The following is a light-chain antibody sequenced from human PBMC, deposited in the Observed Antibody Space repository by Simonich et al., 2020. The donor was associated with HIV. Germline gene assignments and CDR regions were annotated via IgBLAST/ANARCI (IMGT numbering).Light chain of an antibody. CDR3: QQYDNLPIT. CDR1: QDINNY. Sequence: DIQMTQSPSSLSASVGDRVTITCQASQDINNYLNWYQQKPGKAPKRLISDASKLETGVPSRFSGSGSGTDFTFTISSLQPEDIATYFCQQYDNLPITFGQGTRLEIK. CDR2: DAS. V-gene: IGKV1-33*01. J-gene: IGKJ5*01.